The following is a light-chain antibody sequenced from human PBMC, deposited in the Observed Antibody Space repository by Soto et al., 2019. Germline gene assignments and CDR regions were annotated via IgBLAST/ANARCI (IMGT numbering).Light chain of an antibody. CDR3: QPYNSTPWT. CDR1: QTVNGW. V-gene: IGKV1-5*01. CDR2: AAS. J-gene: IGKJ1*01. Sequence: DIQMTQSPSTLSASVGDRVTITCRASQTVNGWLAWYQQKPGKAPKLLIYAASNLESGVPSRFSGSGSASEFPLPISSLQPDVSATYSCQPYNSTPWTFGQGTKV.